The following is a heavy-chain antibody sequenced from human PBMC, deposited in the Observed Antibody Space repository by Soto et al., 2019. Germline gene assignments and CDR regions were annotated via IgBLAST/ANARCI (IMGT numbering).Heavy chain of an antibody. CDR1: GFTFDNYA. V-gene: IGHV3-9*01. CDR2: INWNSGRI. CDR3: AKGGNRHYDFWSDY. J-gene: IGHJ4*02. D-gene: IGHD3-3*01. Sequence: GGSLRLSCAASGFTFDNYAMHWVRQAPGKGLEWVSGINWNSGRIVYADSVKGRFTISRDNAKNSLYLQMNSLRAEDTALYYCAKGGNRHYDFWSDYWGQGTLVTVSS.